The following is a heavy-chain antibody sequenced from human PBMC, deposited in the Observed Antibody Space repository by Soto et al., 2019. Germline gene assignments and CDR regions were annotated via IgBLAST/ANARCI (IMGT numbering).Heavy chain of an antibody. CDR3: LKDAPNGSIDD. Sequence: VQVVASGGGLVQPGRSLRLSCAVSGFRFEQYVMHWVRQAPGKGLECVSTVSPTGDTVAYVDSVEGLFTVSRDNAKNSLYLQMTSLKGDDTAFSYCLKDAPNGSIDDWGQGTLVTVSS. CDR1: GFRFEQYV. D-gene: IGHD3-10*01. V-gene: IGHV3-9*01. CDR2: VSPTGDTV. J-gene: IGHJ4*02.